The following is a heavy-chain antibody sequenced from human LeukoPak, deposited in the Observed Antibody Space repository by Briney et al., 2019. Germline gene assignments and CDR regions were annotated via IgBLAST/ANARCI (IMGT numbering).Heavy chain of an antibody. Sequence: GGSLRLSCAASGFSFSSNSMSWVRQAPGKGLEWVSAISSSGAYIYYADLVEGRFTISRDNGKNSLYLQMNSLRAEDTAVYYCARGVGNYRYYFDFWGQGTLVTVSS. CDR2: ISSSGAYI. J-gene: IGHJ4*02. D-gene: IGHD3-22*01. V-gene: IGHV3-21*01. CDR3: ARGVGNYRYYFDF. CDR1: GFSFSSNS.